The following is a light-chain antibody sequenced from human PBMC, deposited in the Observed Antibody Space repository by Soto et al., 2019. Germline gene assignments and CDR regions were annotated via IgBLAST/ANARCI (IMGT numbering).Light chain of an antibody. CDR1: SXDVGGYNY. V-gene: IGLV2-14*01. J-gene: IGLJ2*01. CDR2: EVS. CDR3: SSYTSSSTLV. Sequence: QSALTQPASVSGSPGQSITISCTGTSXDVGGYNYVSWYQQHPGKAPKLMIYEVSNRPSGVSNRFSGSKSGNTASLTISGLQAEDEADYYSSSYTSSSTLVFGGGTKVTVL.